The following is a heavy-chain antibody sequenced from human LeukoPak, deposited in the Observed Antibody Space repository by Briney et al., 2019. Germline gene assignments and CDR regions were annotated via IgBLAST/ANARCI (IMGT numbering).Heavy chain of an antibody. CDR2: INHSGST. CDR3: ARSNEEWLFLTNWFDP. V-gene: IGHV4-39*07. Sequence: NPSETLSLTCTVSGGSISSGGYYWGWIRQPPGKGLEWIGEINHSGSTNYNPSLKSRVTISVDTSKNQFSLKLSSVTAADTAVYYCARSNEEWLFLTNWFDPWGQGTLVTVSS. CDR1: GGSISSGGYY. J-gene: IGHJ5*02. D-gene: IGHD3-3*01.